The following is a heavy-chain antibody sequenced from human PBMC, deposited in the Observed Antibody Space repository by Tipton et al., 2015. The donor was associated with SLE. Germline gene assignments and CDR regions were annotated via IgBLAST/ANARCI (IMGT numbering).Heavy chain of an antibody. CDR1: GGSMRNYY. J-gene: IGHJ6*03. V-gene: IGHV4-59*12. CDR2: IYYTGGT. Sequence: LRLSCTVSGGSMRNYYWSWIRQPPGKGLEWIGYIYYTGGTNYNPSLQTRVSMSVDTSENQFSLKLSSVTAADTAVYYCAREPVYYYYYMDVWGKGTTVTVSS. CDR3: AREPVYYYYYMDV.